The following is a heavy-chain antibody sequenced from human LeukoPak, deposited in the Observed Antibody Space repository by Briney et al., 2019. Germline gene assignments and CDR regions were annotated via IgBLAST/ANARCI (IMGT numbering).Heavy chain of an antibody. Sequence: VASVKVSCKASGYTFTSYGISWVRQAPGQGLGWMGWISPYNANTNYPQKLQGRVTMTIDTSTSTAYMELRSLRSDDTAVYYCARDYDNVPDYWGQGTLVTVSS. CDR1: GYTFTSYG. D-gene: IGHD3-22*01. CDR2: ISPYNANT. CDR3: ARDYDNVPDY. V-gene: IGHV1-18*01. J-gene: IGHJ4*02.